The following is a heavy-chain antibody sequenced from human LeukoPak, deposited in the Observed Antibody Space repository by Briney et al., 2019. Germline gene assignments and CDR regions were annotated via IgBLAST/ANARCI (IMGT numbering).Heavy chain of an antibody. D-gene: IGHD2-2*01. J-gene: IGHJ4*02. CDR1: GFTFSDYY. Sequence: GGSLRLSCAASGFTFSDYYMSWIRQAPGRGLVWVSRINNDGSSTTYADSVKGRFTISRDNTKSMVYLEMKSLRVEDTAVYYCASTISCVVWGQGTLVTVSS. V-gene: IGHV3-74*01. CDR3: ASTISCVV. CDR2: INNDGSST.